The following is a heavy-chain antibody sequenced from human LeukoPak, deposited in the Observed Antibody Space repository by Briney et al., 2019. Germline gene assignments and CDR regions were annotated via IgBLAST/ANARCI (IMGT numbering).Heavy chain of an antibody. D-gene: IGHD6-6*01. CDR2: IRYDGSNK. Sequence: GGSLRLSCAASGFTFSNYGMHWVRQAPGKGLEWVTFIRYDGSNKYYADSVKGRFTVSRDNSKNTLYLQMNSLRPEDTAVYNCVKRDIQYTSSSGGTFQHWGRAPWSPSPQ. CDR1: GFTFSNYG. J-gene: IGHJ1*01. CDR3: VKRDIQYTSSSGGTFQH. V-gene: IGHV3-30*02.